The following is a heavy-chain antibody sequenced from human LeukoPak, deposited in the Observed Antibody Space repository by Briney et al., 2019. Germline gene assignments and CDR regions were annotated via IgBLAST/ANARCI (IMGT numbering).Heavy chain of an antibody. J-gene: IGHJ3*02. Sequence: GRSLRLSCAASGFTFSSYGMHWVRQAPGKGLEWVAVIWYGGSNKYYADSVKGRFTISRDNSKNTLYLQMNSLRAEDTAVYYCASDRYGAVAGTGAFDIWGQGTMVTVSS. CDR1: GFTFSSYG. CDR3: ASDRYGAVAGTGAFDI. D-gene: IGHD6-19*01. CDR2: IWYGGSNK. V-gene: IGHV3-33*08.